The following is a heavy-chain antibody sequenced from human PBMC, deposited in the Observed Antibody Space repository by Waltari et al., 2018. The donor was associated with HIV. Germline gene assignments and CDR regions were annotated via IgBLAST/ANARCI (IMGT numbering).Heavy chain of an antibody. J-gene: IGHJ6*02. CDR2: VWQDGSNK. D-gene: IGHD2-8*02. CDR3: ARDVQGYCAGERCFYGMDV. CDR1: GFPVRNYG. V-gene: IGHV3-33*01. Sequence: QVQLVESGGGVVQPGRALRLSCAASGFPVRNYGMHGVRQAPGKGLEWVAVVWQDGSNKNYGDSVKGRFTISRDNSKNTLELQMNSLRAEDTAVYYCARDVQGYCAGERCFYGMDVWGQGTTVTVSS.